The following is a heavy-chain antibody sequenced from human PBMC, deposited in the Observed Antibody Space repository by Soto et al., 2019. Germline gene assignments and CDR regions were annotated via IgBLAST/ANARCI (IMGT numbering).Heavy chain of an antibody. CDR3: ARRYGPGFDY. J-gene: IGHJ4*02. V-gene: IGHV4-4*02. Sequence: PSETLSLTCTVSGGSISSYWWNWVRQPPGKGLEWIGETHHSGSTNYNPSLKSRVTISVDTSKNQFSLKLSSVTAADTAVYYCARRYGPGFDYWGQGTLVTVSS. CDR1: GGSISSYW. D-gene: IGHD4-17*01. CDR2: THHSGST.